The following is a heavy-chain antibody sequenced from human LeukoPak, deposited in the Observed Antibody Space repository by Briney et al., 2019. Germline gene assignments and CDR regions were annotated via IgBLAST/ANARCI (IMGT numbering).Heavy chain of an antibody. Sequence: ASVKVSCKASGYTFTGYYMHWVRQAPGQGLEWMGRINPNSGGTNYAQKFQGRVTMTRDTSISTAYMELSRLRSDDTAVYYCARVSSSWYEYFDYWGQGTLVTVSS. CDR1: GYTFTGYY. CDR2: INPNSGGT. CDR3: ARVSSSWYEYFDY. J-gene: IGHJ4*02. V-gene: IGHV1-2*06. D-gene: IGHD6-13*01.